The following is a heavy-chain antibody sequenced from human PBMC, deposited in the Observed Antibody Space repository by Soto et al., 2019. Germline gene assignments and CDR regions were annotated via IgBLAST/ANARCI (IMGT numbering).Heavy chain of an antibody. V-gene: IGHV4-61*01. CDR3: ARGKTTVTTLRYYYYGMDV. Sequence: ASETLSLTCTFSGCSVSSGSYYWSWIRQPPGKGLEWVGYIYYSGSTNYNPSLKSRVTISVDTSKNQFSLKLSSVTAADTAVYYCARGKTTVTTLRYYYYGMDVWGQGTTVTVSS. J-gene: IGHJ6*02. CDR2: IYYSGST. CDR1: GCSVSSGSYY. D-gene: IGHD4-17*01.